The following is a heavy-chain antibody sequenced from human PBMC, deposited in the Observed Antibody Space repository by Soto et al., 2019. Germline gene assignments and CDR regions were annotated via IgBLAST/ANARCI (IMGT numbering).Heavy chain of an antibody. V-gene: IGHV4-59*01. J-gene: IGHJ4*02. CDR3: ARRYGDAVDF. Sequence: QVQLQESGPGLVRPSETLSLTCTVSGGSISSYYWSWIRQPPGKGLEWIGYIYYSGSTNYNPSLKSRVTIAVHTSKNQFSLKLSSVTAADTAVYYCARRYGDAVDFWGQGTLVTVSS. CDR2: IYYSGST. CDR1: GGSISSYY. D-gene: IGHD4-17*01.